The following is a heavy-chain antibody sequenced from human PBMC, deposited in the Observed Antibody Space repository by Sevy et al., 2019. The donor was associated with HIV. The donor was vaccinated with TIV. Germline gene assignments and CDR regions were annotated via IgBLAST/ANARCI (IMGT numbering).Heavy chain of an antibody. CDR2: INQDASVN. CDR1: VFSLNTYW. J-gene: IGHJ4*02. V-gene: IGHV3-7*01. Sequence: GGSLRLSCVASVFSLNTYWMLWVRQAPGKGLEWVANINQDASVNYYADSVKGRFTISRDNARNLVSLQMNILRVEDTAVYYCVRAIATVDSFWGQGTLVTVSS. D-gene: IGHD6-13*01. CDR3: VRAIATVDSF.